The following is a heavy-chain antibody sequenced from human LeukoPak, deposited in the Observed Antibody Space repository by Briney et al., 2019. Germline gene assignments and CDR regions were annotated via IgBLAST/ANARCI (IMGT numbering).Heavy chain of an antibody. D-gene: IGHD3-9*01. CDR3: ARSTGYDILTGHDAFDI. J-gene: IGHJ3*02. V-gene: IGHV1-18*01. Sequence: ASVKVSCKASGYTFTSYGISWVRQAPGRGLEWMGWISAYNGNTNYAQKLQGRVTMTTDTSTSTAYMELRSLRSDDTAVYYCARSTGYDILTGHDAFDIWGQGTMVTVSS. CDR1: GYTFTSYG. CDR2: ISAYNGNT.